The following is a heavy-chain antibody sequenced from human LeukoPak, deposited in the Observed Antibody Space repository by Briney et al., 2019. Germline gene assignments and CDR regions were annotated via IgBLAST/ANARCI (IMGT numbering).Heavy chain of an antibody. CDR1: GYSFTSYW. CDR3: ARVKPYNWFDP. D-gene: IGHD1-14*01. Sequence: GESLKISCKGSGYSFTSYWIGWVRQLPGKGLEWMGIIYPGDSDTRYSPSFQGQVSISADKSISTAYLQWSSLKASDTAMYYCARVKPYNWFDPRGQGTLVTVSS. V-gene: IGHV5-51*01. CDR2: IYPGDSDT. J-gene: IGHJ5*02.